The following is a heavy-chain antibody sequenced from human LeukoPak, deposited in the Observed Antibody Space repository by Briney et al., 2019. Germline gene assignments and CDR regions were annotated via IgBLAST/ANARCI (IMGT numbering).Heavy chain of an antibody. CDR1: EFTFSSYE. CDR3: AREPTYTSSWYTTCDS. V-gene: IGHV3-48*03. D-gene: IGHD6-13*01. J-gene: IGHJ5*01. CDR2: ITGSSTTI. Sequence: PGGSLRLSCTASEFTFSSYEMNWVRQAPGKGLEWVSYITGSSTTIYYADSVKGRFTISRDNAKNSLYLQMNSLRAEDTAVYYCAREPTYTSSWYTTCDSWGQGTLVTVSS.